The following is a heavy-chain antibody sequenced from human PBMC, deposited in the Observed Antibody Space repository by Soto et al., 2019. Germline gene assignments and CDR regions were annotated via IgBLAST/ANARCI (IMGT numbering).Heavy chain of an antibody. J-gene: IGHJ3*02. CDR3: ARDFTIAQAFDI. CDR1: GGTFSSYT. V-gene: IGHV1-69*04. Sequence: VKVSCKASGGTFSSYTISRVRQAPGQGLEWMGRIIPILGIANYAQKFQGRVTITADKSTSTAYMELSSLRSEDTAVYYCARDFTIAQAFDIWGQGTMVTVSS. CDR2: IIPILGIA.